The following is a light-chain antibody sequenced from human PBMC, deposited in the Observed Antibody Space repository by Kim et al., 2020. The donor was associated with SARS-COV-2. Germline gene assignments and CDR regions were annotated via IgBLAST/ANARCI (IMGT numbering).Light chain of an antibody. CDR2: GKT. CDR1: CLKTYY. V-gene: IGLV3-19*01. Sequence: SSELTQDPAVSVALGQTVSITCPGGCLKTYYVSWYQQKPGHAPILVIYGKTNRPSGIPYRISGSSSGNTASLTITGAQAEDEAVYYCNSRDSSGYQLVFGGGTQLTVL. CDR3: NSRDSSGYQLV. J-gene: IGLJ2*01.